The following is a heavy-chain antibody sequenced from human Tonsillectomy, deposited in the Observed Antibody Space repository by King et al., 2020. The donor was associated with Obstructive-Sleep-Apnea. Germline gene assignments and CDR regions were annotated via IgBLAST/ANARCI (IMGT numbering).Heavy chain of an antibody. CDR3: ARHGFGSGWYYFDY. D-gene: IGHD6-19*01. J-gene: IGHJ4*02. V-gene: IGHV5-51*01. CDR2: IYPGDSDT. Sequence: QLVQSGAEVKKPGESLKISCKGSGYSFIRYWIGWVRQMPGKGLEWMGIIYPGDSDTRYSPSFQGQVIISADRSTNTAYLQWSSLKASDTAMYYCARHGFGSGWYYFDYWGQGTLVTVSS. CDR1: GYSFIRYW.